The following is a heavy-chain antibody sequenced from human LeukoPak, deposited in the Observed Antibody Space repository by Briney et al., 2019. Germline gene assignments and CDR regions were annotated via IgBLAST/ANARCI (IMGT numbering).Heavy chain of an antibody. J-gene: IGHJ4*02. CDR2: VSGSGGST. D-gene: IGHD4-17*01. Sequence: GGSLRLSCAASGFTFSDYAMNWVRQAPGKGLEWVSAVSGSGGSTFYADSVKGRFTISRDNSENTLYLQMNSLRAEDTAVYYCAKAGSTTVTTRSGIDYWGQGTLVTVSS. CDR3: AKAGSTTVTTRSGIDY. V-gene: IGHV3-23*01. CDR1: GFTFSDYA.